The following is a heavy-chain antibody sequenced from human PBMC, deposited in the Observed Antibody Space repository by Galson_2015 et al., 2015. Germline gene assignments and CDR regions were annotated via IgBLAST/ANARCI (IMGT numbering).Heavy chain of an antibody. CDR2: MWYDGNNK. V-gene: IGHV3-33*01. J-gene: IGHJ4*02. CDR3: ARDRSRDYEYYFDY. D-gene: IGHD4-17*01. Sequence: SLRLSCAASGFTFSYYGKHWVRQAPGKGLEWVAVMWYDGNNKYYADSVKGRFTISRDNSKNTLFLQMNSLRAEDTAVYYCARDRSRDYEYYFDYWGQGTLVTVSS. CDR1: GFTFSYYG.